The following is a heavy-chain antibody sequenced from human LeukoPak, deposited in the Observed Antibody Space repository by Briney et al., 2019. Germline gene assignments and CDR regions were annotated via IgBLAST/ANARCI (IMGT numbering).Heavy chain of an antibody. D-gene: IGHD4-17*01. CDR3: ARHEAVTPFDY. Sequence: SETLSLTCTVSGGSISSYYWSWIRQPPGKGLEWIGYIYYTGSTTYNPSLKSRVTISVDTSKNQFSLKLSSVTAADTAVYYCARHEAVTPFDYWGQGTLVTVSS. CDR2: IYYTGST. CDR1: GGSISSYY. J-gene: IGHJ4*02. V-gene: IGHV4-59*08.